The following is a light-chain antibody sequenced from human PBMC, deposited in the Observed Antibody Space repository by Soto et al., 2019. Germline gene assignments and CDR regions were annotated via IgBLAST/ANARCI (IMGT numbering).Light chain of an antibody. Sequence: EIVLTQSPATLSLSPGERATLSCRASQSVSSYLAWYQQKPGQAPRLLIYDASNRATGIPARFSGSGSGTDFTLTIISLEPEDLAVYYCQQRSNWPRTFGQGTKLALK. J-gene: IGKJ2*01. CDR3: QQRSNWPRT. V-gene: IGKV3-11*01. CDR2: DAS. CDR1: QSVSSY.